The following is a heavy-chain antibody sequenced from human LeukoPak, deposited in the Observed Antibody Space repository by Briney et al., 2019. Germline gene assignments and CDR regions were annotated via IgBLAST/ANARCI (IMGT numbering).Heavy chain of an antibody. V-gene: IGHV4-39*01. Sequence: SETLSLTCTVSGGSTSSSSYYWGWIRQPPGKGLEWIGSIYYSGSTYYNPSLKSRVTISVDTSKNQFSLKLSSVTAADTAVYYCARHRRVLGSYFDYWGQGTLVTVSS. CDR1: GGSTSSSSYY. CDR3: ARHRRVLGSYFDY. J-gene: IGHJ4*02. D-gene: IGHD1-26*01. CDR2: IYYSGST.